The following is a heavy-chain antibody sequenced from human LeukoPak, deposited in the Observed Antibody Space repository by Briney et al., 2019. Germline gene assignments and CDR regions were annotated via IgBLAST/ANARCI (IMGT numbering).Heavy chain of an antibody. CDR2: IYYSGST. CDR3: ARSGYGDYYFDY. V-gene: IGHV4-31*03. D-gene: IGHD4-17*01. CDR1: GGSISSGGYD. J-gene: IGHJ4*02. Sequence: PSQTLSLTCTVSGGSISSGGYDWSWIRQHPGKGLEGIGYIYYSGSTYYNPSLKSRVTISVDTSKNQFSLKLSSVTAADTAVYYCARSGYGDYYFDYWGQGTLVTVSS.